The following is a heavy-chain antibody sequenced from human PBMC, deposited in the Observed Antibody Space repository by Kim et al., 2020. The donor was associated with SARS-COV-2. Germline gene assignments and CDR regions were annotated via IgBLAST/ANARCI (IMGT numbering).Heavy chain of an antibody. CDR3: AKDFRSARGAWI. J-gene: IGHJ3*02. D-gene: IGHD6-6*01. Sequence: YTHTVKGRLTISRNKSTNTLYLKMNSLRAEDTAVYYCAKDFRSARGAWIWGQGTMVTVSS. V-gene: IGHV3-23*01.